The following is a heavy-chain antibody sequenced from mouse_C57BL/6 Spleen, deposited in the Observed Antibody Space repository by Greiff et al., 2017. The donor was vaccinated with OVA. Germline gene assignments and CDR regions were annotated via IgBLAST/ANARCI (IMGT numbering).Heavy chain of an antibody. J-gene: IGHJ4*01. V-gene: IGHV2-2*01. Sequence: QVQLKESGPGLVQPSQSLSITCTASGFSLTSYGVHWVRQSPGKGLEWLGVIWSGGSSDYNAAFISGLSISKDNSKIQVFFRRNSLQADDTAIYYCGRVYYAMDYWGQGTSVTVSS. CDR3: GRVYYAMDY. CDR1: GFSLTSYG. CDR2: IWSGGSS.